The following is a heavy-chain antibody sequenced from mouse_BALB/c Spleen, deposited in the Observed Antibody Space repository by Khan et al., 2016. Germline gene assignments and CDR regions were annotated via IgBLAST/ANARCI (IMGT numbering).Heavy chain of an antibody. CDR3: ARGVKTWFAY. Sequence: VQLKQSGAELVKPGASVKLSCTASGFNIKDTYMHWVKQRPEQGLEWIGRIDPANGNTKYDPKFQDKATITADPSSNTAYLKHSSLTSEDTAVYYCARGVKTWFAYWGQGTLVTVSA. CDR2: IDPANGNT. V-gene: IGHV14-3*02. CDR1: GFNIKDTY. D-gene: IGHD2-2*01. J-gene: IGHJ3*01.